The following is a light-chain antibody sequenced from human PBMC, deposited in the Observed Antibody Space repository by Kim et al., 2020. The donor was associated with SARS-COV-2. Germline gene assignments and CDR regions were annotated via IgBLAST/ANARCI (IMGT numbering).Light chain of an antibody. Sequence: GQTVTISCSGSDSNVGSNYVSWYQHLPGAAPKLLIYASDVRSSGIPARFSGAQSGASATLDITGLQPGDEADYYCATWDAGLSAGVFGGGTKVTVL. J-gene: IGLJ2*01. V-gene: IGLV1-51*01. CDR1: DSNVGSNY. CDR3: ATWDAGLSAGV. CDR2: ASD.